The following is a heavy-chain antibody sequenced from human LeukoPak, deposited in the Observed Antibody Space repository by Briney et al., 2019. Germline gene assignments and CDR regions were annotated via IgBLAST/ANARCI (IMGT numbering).Heavy chain of an antibody. J-gene: IGHJ4*02. CDR2: INPNSGGT. V-gene: IGHV1-2*06. CDR3: AGAYCSSTSCHPYFDY. CDR1: GYTFTGYY. Sequence: ASVKVSCKASGYTFTGYYMHWVRQAPGQGLEWMGRINPNSGGTNYAQKFQGRVTMTRDTSISTAYMELSRLRSDDTAVYYCAGAYCSSTSCHPYFDYWGQGTLVTVSS. D-gene: IGHD2-2*01.